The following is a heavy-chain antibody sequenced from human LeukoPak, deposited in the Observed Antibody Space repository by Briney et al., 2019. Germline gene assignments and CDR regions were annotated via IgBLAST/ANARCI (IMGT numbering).Heavy chain of an antibody. CDR1: GFTFSDYG. CDR2: IRYDGSHK. Sequence: GGSLRLSCAASGFTFSDYGMHWVRQAPGKGLEWVAFIRYDGSHKYYADSVKGRFTISRDNSKNTLYLQMNNLRAEDTAVYYCAKEGVWFGEWNYYYYMDVWGKGTTVTISS. CDR3: AKEGVWFGEWNYYYYMDV. D-gene: IGHD3-10*01. J-gene: IGHJ6*03. V-gene: IGHV3-30*02.